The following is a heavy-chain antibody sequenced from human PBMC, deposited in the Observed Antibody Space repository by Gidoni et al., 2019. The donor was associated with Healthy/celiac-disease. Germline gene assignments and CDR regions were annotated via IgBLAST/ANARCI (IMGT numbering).Heavy chain of an antibody. D-gene: IGHD4-17*01. J-gene: IGHJ3*02. CDR1: GGSISSYY. V-gene: IGHV4-59*08. CDR2: IYYSGST. CDR3: ATTIDYGGKGDAFDI. Sequence: QVQLQESGPGLVKPSETLSLTCTVSGGSISSYYWSWIRQPPGKGLEWIGYIYYSGSTNYNPSLKSRVTISVDTSKNQFSLKLSSVTAADTAVYYCATTIDYGGKGDAFDIWGQGTMVTVSS.